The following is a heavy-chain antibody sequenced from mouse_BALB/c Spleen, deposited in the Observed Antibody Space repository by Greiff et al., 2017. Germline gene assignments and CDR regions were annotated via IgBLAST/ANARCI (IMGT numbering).Heavy chain of an antibody. CDR2: ISSGSSTI. V-gene: IGHV5-17*02. CDR1: GFTFSSFG. D-gene: IGHD2-14*01. J-gene: IGHJ4*01. CDR3: ARKGYKYYAMDY. Sequence: EVHLVESGGGLVQPGGSRKLSCAASGFTFSSFGMHWVRQAPEKGLEWVAYISSGSSTINYADTVKGRFTISRDNPKNTLFLQMTSLRSEDTAMYYCARKGYKYYAMDYWGQGTSVTVSS.